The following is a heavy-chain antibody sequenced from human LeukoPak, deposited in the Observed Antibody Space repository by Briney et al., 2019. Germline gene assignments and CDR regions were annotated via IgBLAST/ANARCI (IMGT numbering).Heavy chain of an antibody. V-gene: IGHV3-21*01. J-gene: IGHJ6*03. CDR1: VFTFTDYS. CDR3: ARDGSGFYLYYYMDV. CDR2: ISTVSTYK. D-gene: IGHD6-25*01. Sequence: GGSLRLSCAASVFTFTDYSMTWVRQAPGKELEGVSSISTVSTYKFYSDSVKGRFTISRDNAKNILYLQMSSLSAEDTAVYYCARDGSGFYLYYYMDVWGRGTPVTVSS.